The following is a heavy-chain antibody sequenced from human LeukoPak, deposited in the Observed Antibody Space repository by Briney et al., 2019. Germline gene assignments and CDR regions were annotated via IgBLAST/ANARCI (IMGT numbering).Heavy chain of an antibody. J-gene: IGHJ5*02. Sequence: PSETLSLTCTVSGDSISSYYWSWIRQPPGKGLEWNGYMYYSGSTNYNPSLKSRVTISVDTSKNQFSLKLISVTAADTAVYYCARDVRESSGYRVGFDRWGQGTLVTVSS. CDR1: GDSISSYY. D-gene: IGHD3-22*01. CDR2: MYYSGST. CDR3: ARDVRESSGYRVGFDR. V-gene: IGHV4-59*01.